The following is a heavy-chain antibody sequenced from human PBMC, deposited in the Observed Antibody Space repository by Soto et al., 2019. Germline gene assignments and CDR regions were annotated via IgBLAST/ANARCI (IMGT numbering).Heavy chain of an antibody. CDR1: GYTFTSYG. D-gene: IGHD3-22*01. CDR2: ISAYNGNT. J-gene: IGHJ4*02. V-gene: IGHV1-18*01. CDR3: AREGNSYYDSSGYYPVDY. Sequence: GASVKLSCKASGYTFTSYGISWVRQAPGQGLEWMGWISAYNGNTNYAQKLQGRVTMTTDTSTSTAYMEPRSLRSDDTAVYYCAREGNSYYDSSGYYPVDYWGQGTLVTVSS.